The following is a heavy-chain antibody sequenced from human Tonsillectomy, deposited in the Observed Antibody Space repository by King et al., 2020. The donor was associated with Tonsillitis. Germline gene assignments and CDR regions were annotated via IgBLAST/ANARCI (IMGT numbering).Heavy chain of an antibody. CDR2: INWNSASI. V-gene: IGHV3-9*01. CDR3: AKDMGNVEMATKDANVFVI. Sequence: VQLVESGGGLVQPGRSLRLSCAASGFTFDDYAMHWVRQAPGEGLEWVSGINWNSASIGYADSVKGRFTISRDNAKNSRYLQMNSLRADDTALYYCAKDMGNVEMATKDANVFVIWGQGKLVTVSS. CDR1: GFTFDDYA. D-gene: IGHD5-24*01. J-gene: IGHJ3*02.